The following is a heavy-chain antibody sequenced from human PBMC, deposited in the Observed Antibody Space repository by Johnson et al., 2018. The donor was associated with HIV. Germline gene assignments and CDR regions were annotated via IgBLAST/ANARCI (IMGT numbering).Heavy chain of an antibody. Sequence: QVQLVESGGGVVQPGGSLRLSCVASGFAFSSYGMHWVRQAPGKGLEWVAFIRYDGSNKYYADSVKGRFTISRDNSKNTLYLQMNSLRAEDTAVYYCARVHIAGRWSDAFEIWGQGTMVTVSS. CDR2: IRYDGSNK. D-gene: IGHD6-13*01. J-gene: IGHJ3*02. CDR3: ARVHIAGRWSDAFEI. V-gene: IGHV3-30*02. CDR1: GFAFSSYG.